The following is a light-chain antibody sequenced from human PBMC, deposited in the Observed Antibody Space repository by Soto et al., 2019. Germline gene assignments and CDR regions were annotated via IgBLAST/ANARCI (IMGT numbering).Light chain of an antibody. CDR2: GAS. Sequence: EIVMMQSPATLSVSPGERATLSCRASQSVSSNLAWYQQKPGQAPRLLIYGASTRATGIPARFSGSGSGTEFTLTISSLQSEDFAVYYCQQYNNWAVTFGPGTKVDIK. J-gene: IGKJ3*01. CDR1: QSVSSN. V-gene: IGKV3-15*01. CDR3: QQYNNWAVT.